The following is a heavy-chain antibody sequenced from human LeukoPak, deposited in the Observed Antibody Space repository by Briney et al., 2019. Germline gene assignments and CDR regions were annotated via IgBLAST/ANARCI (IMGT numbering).Heavy chain of an antibody. CDR2: ISHSGGSI. J-gene: IGHJ4*02. CDR1: GFTFSNYL. CDR3: AMALDY. Sequence: GGSLRLSCVASGFTFSNYLMNWVCQAPGKGLEWVSGISHSGGSIYYADSVKGRFTISRDNSKNTLYLQMDRLRVEDTAVYYCAMALDYWGQGTLVTVSS. V-gene: IGHV3-23*01.